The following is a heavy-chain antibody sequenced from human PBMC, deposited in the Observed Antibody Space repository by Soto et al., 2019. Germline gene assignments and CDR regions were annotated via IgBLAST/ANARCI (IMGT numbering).Heavy chain of an antibody. V-gene: IGHV3-7*01. CDR1: GFTFSSYW. CDR2: IKQDGSEK. D-gene: IGHD3-3*01. J-gene: IGHJ4*02. CDR3: ARDGTYYDFWSGYYPGRYFDY. Sequence: PGGSLRLSCAASGFTFSSYWMSWVRQAPGKGLEWVANIKQDGSEKYYVDSVKGRFTISRDNAKNSLYLQMNSLRTEDTAVYYCARDGTYYDFWSGYYPGRYFDYWGQGTLVTVSS.